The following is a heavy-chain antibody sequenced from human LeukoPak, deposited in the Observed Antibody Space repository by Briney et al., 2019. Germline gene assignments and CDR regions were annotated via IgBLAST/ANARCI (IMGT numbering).Heavy chain of an antibody. J-gene: IGHJ4*02. CDR1: GYSFTSYG. D-gene: IGHD2-15*01. CDR3: ARVPGGGPFDY. Sequence: ASMKVSCKASGYSFTSYGISWVRQAPGQGLEWMGWISVYNGNTNYAQRLQGRVTMTTDTSTSTAYMELRSLTSDDTAVYYCARVPGGGPFDYWGQGTLSPSPQ. CDR2: ISVYNGNT. V-gene: IGHV1-18*01.